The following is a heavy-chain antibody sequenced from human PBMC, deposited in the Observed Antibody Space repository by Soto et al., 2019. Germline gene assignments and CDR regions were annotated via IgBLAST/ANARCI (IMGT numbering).Heavy chain of an antibody. CDR2: INHSGST. CDR1: GGSFSGYY. V-gene: IGHV4-34*01. Sequence: QVQLQQWGAGLLKPSETLSLTCAVYGGSFSGYYWSWIRQPPGKGLEWIGEINHSGSTNYNPSLKSRVTLSVDTSKTQFSLKLSSVTAADTAVYYCARGEYGDYERFDYWGQGTLVTVSS. CDR3: ARGEYGDYERFDY. D-gene: IGHD4-17*01. J-gene: IGHJ4*02.